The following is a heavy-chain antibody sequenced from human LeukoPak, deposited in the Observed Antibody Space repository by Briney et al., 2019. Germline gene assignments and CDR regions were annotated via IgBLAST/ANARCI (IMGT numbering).Heavy chain of an antibody. Sequence: GGSLRLSGAASGFTFSSYWMHWVRQAPGKGLVWVSRIKTDGSDTSYADSVKGRFTISRDNAKNTLYLQMNSMSAEDTAVYYCARGGSSGCLDYWGQGTLVTVSS. CDR3: ARGGSSGCLDY. V-gene: IGHV3-74*01. CDR2: IKTDGSDT. CDR1: GFTFSSYW. J-gene: IGHJ4*02. D-gene: IGHD6-19*01.